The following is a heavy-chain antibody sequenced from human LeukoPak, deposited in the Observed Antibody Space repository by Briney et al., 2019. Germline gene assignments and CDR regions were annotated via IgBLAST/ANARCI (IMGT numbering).Heavy chain of an antibody. V-gene: IGHV1-8*01. CDR1: GYTFTSYD. D-gene: IGHD5-24*01. Sequence: GASVKVSCKASGYTFTSYDINWVRQATGQGLEWMGWMNPNSGNTGYAQKFQGRVTMTRNTSISTAYMELSSLRSEDTAVYYCARGSSRWLQYSSANDAFDIWGQGTMVTVSS. J-gene: IGHJ3*02. CDR3: ARGSSRWLQYSSANDAFDI. CDR2: MNPNSGNT.